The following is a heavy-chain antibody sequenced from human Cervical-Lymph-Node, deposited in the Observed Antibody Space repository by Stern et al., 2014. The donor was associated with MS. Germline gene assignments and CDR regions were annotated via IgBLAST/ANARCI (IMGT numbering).Heavy chain of an antibody. CDR1: GFTFSSYG. J-gene: IGHJ4*02. Sequence: VHLVESGGGVVQPGRSLRLSCAASGFTFSSYGMHWVRQAPGKGLEWVAAIWYDGSNKYYADSVKGRFTISRDNSKNTLYLQMNSLRAEDTAVYYCAREGIGCGGDCYEYYFDYWGQGTLVTVSS. D-gene: IGHD2-21*02. CDR2: IWYDGSNK. CDR3: AREGIGCGGDCYEYYFDY. V-gene: IGHV3-33*01.